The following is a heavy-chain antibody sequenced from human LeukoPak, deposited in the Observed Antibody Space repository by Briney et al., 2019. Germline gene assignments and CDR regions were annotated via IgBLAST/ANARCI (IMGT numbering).Heavy chain of an antibody. CDR3: AIHCSGGSCYSGKDYYYGMDV. V-gene: IGHV4-34*01. CDR2: INHSGST. CDR1: GGSSSGYY. D-gene: IGHD2-15*01. J-gene: IGHJ6*02. Sequence: SETLSLTCAVYGGSSSGYYWSWIRQPPGKGLEWIGEINHSGSTNYNPSLKSRVTISVDTSKNQFSLKLSSVTAADTAVYYCAIHCSGGSCYSGKDYYYGMDVWGQGTTVTVSS.